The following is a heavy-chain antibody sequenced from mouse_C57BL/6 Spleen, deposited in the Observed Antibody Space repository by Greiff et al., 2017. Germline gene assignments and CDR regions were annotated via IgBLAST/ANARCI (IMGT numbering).Heavy chain of an antibody. Sequence: VMLVESGAELVRPGASVKLSCKASGYTFTDYYINWVKQRPGQGLEWIARIYPGSGNTYYNEKFKGKATLTAEKSSSTAYMQLSSLTSEDSAVYFCARDSTTVVATVDYWGQGTTLTVSS. V-gene: IGHV1-76*01. CDR2: IYPGSGNT. CDR3: ARDSTTVVATVDY. CDR1: GYTFTDYY. J-gene: IGHJ2*01. D-gene: IGHD1-1*01.